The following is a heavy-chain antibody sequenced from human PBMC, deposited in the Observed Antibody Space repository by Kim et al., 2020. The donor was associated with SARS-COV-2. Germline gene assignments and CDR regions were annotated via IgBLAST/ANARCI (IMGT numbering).Heavy chain of an antibody. CDR1: GFTFSSYG. Sequence: GGSLRLSCAASGFTFSSYGMHWVRQAPGKGLEWVAVIWYDGSNKYYADSVKGRFTISRDNSKNTLYLQMNSLRAEDTAVYYCARDRVGSSGWDYYFDYWGQGTLVTVSS. D-gene: IGHD6-19*01. CDR3: ARDRVGSSGWDYYFDY. V-gene: IGHV3-33*01. J-gene: IGHJ4*02. CDR2: IWYDGSNK.